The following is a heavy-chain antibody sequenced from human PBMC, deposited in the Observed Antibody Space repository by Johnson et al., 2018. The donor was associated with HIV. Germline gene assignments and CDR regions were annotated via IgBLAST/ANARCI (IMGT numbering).Heavy chain of an antibody. CDR3: AKVPRGGAFDI. D-gene: IGHD1-1*01. V-gene: IGHV3-30*18. J-gene: IGHJ3*02. CDR1: GFTFSDYY. CDR2: ISYDGSNK. Sequence: QGQLVESGGGLVKPGGSLRLSCAASGFTFSDYYMSWIRQAPGKGLEWVAVISYDGSNKYYADYVKGRFTISRDNSKNTLYLQMNSLRAEDTAVYYCAKVPRGGAFDIWGQGTMVTVSS.